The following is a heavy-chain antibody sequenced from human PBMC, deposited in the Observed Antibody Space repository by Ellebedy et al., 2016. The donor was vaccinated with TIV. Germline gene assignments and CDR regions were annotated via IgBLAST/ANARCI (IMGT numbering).Heavy chain of an antibody. CDR1: GYSFTSYW. CDR2: IYPGDSDT. V-gene: IGHV5-51*01. CDR3: ARPSDWNDGYFHY. J-gene: IGHJ4*02. D-gene: IGHD1-1*01. Sequence: PGGSLRLSCKGSGYSFTSYWIGWVRQMPGKGLEWMGIIYPGDSDTRYSPSFQGQVTISADKSSSTAYLQWNSLKASDTAMFYCARPSDWNDGYFHYWGQGTLVTVSS.